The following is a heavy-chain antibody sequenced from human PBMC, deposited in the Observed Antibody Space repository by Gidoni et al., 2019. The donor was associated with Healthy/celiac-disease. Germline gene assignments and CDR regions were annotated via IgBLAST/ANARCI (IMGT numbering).Heavy chain of an antibody. J-gene: IGHJ6*02. CDR3: ASRSVGSSMYGMDV. V-gene: IGHV1-18*01. CDR2: ISDYNGNT. D-gene: IGHD1-26*01. Sequence: QVQLVQSGAEVKKPGASVKVACKASGYTFTSYGISWVRQAPGQGLEWMGWISDYNGNTNYAQEPQGRVNMTTDTSTSTAYMERRSLRSDDTAVYYCASRSVGSSMYGMDVWGQGTTVTVSS. CDR1: GYTFTSYG.